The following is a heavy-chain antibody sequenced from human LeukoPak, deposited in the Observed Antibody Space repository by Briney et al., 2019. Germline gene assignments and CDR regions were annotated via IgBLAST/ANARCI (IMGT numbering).Heavy chain of an antibody. Sequence: GGSLRLSCAASGFTFSDYYMSWIRQAPGKGLEWVSYISSGSTIYYADSVKGRFTISRDNAKNSLYLQMNSLRAEDTAVYYCARDGDTAMVNWGQGTLVTVSS. CDR1: GFTFSDYY. V-gene: IGHV3-11*01. CDR3: ARDGDTAMVN. J-gene: IGHJ4*02. D-gene: IGHD5-18*01. CDR2: ISSGSTI.